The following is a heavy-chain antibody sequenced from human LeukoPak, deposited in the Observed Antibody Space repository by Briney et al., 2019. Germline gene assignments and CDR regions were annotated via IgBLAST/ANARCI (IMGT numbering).Heavy chain of an antibody. CDR3: ARGAEMATTTPFDY. V-gene: IGHV1-69*13. J-gene: IGHJ4*02. CDR1: GGTFSSYA. D-gene: IGHD5-24*01. CDR2: IIPIFGTA. Sequence: SVKVSCKASGGTFSSYAISWVRQAPGQGLEWMGGIIPIFGTANYAQKFQGRVAITADESTSTAYMELNSLRAEDTAVYYCARGAEMATTTPFDYWGQGTLVTVSS.